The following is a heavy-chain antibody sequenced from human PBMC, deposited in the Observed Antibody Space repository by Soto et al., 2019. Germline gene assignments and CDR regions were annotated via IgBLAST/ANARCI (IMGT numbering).Heavy chain of an antibody. J-gene: IGHJ4*02. Sequence: QITLKESGPTLVKPTQTLTLTCTFSGFSLSTSGVGVGWIRQPPGKALEWLALIFWDDDKRYSPSLKSRLTITKDTSNTQVVLTMTHMDPLDTATYYCAHRRRYYDSSGYYYLDYWGQGTLVTVSS. CDR2: IFWDDDK. V-gene: IGHV2-5*02. CDR3: AHRRRYYDSSGYYYLDY. CDR1: GFSLSTSGVG. D-gene: IGHD3-22*01.